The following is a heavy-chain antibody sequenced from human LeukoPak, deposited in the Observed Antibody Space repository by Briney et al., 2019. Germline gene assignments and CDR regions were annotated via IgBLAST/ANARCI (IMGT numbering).Heavy chain of an antibody. V-gene: IGHV3-11*04. Sequence: YYWGWIRQPPGKGLEWVSYISSSGSTRYYADSVKGRFTISRDNSKNTLYLQMNSLRAEDTAVYYCARVFSSGWFRGYFDYWGQGTLVTVSS. CDR3: ARVFSSGWFRGYFDY. J-gene: IGHJ4*02. D-gene: IGHD6-19*01. CDR2: ISSSGSTR. CDR1: YY.